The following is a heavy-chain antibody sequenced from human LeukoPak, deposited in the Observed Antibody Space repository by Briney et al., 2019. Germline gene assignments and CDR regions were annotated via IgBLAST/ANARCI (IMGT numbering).Heavy chain of an antibody. CDR2: IYYSGST. V-gene: IGHV4-59*01. CDR1: GGSISSYY. J-gene: IGHJ4*02. CDR3: ARFDCSGGSCYIVN. D-gene: IGHD2-15*01. Sequence: SETLSLTCTVSGGSISSYYWSWIRQPPGKGLEWIGYIYYSGSTNYNPSLKSRVTISVDTSRNQFSLKLSSVTAADTAVYYCARFDCSGGSCYIVNWGQGTLVTVSS.